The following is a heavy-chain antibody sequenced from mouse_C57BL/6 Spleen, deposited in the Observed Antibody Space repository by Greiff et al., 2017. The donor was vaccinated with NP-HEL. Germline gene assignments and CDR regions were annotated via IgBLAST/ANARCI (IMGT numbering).Heavy chain of an antibody. Sequence: VQLQQPGAELVRPGSSVKLSCKASGYTFTSYWMHWVKQRPIQGLEWIGNIDPSDSETHYNQKFKDKATLTVDKSSSTAYMQLSSLTSEDSAVYYCARSQIYDGYHPFDYWGQGTTLTVSS. CDR1: GYTFTSYW. J-gene: IGHJ2*01. D-gene: IGHD2-3*01. CDR2: IDPSDSET. CDR3: ARSQIYDGYHPFDY. V-gene: IGHV1-52*01.